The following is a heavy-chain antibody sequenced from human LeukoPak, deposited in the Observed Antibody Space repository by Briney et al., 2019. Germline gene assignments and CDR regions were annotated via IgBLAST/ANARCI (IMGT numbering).Heavy chain of an antibody. D-gene: IGHD5-18*01. CDR2: ISGSGGST. CDR3: AKAGSSRSYSSYFDY. CDR1: GFTFSSYA. V-gene: IGHV3-23*01. Sequence: PGGSLRLSCAASGFTFSSYAMSWVRQAPGKGLEWVSAISGSGGSTYYADSVKGRFTISRDNSKNTLYLQMNSLRAEDTAVYYCAKAGSSRSYSSYFDYWGQGTLVTVSS. J-gene: IGHJ4*02.